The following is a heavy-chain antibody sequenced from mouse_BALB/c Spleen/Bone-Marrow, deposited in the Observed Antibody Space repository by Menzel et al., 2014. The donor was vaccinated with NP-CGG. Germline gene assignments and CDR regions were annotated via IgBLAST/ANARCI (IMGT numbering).Heavy chain of an antibody. Sequence: EVQLQQSGPELVKPGTSVKMSCKASGYIFTSYVMDWVKQKPGQGLEWIGYINPYNDVTNYNEKFKGKATLTSDKSSSTAYMEVSSLTSEDSAVYCCAREGWLLRFDYWGQGTTLTVSS. CDR1: GYIFTSYV. V-gene: IGHV1-14*01. D-gene: IGHD2-3*01. CDR2: INPYNDVT. J-gene: IGHJ2*01. CDR3: AREGWLLRFDY.